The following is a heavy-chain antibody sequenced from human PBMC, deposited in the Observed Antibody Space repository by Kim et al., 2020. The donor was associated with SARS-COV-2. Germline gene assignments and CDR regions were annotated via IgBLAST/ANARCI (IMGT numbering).Heavy chain of an antibody. CDR2: INHSGST. Sequence: SETLSLTCAVYGGSFSGYYWSWIRQPPGKGLEWIGEINHSGSTNYNPSLKSRVTISVDTSKNQFSLKLSSVTAADTAVYYCVRAGRYCSGGSCYSGYYF. CDR1: GGSFSGYY. J-gene: IGHJ4*01. V-gene: IGHV4-34*01. CDR3: VRAGRYCSGGSCYSGYYF. D-gene: IGHD2-15*01.